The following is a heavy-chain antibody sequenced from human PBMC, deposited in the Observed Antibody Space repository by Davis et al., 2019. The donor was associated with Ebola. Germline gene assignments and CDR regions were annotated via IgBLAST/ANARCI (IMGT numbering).Heavy chain of an antibody. Sequence: ASVKVSCKASGYTFTSYGISWVRPAPGQGLEWMGWISAYNGNTNYAQKLQGRVTMTTDTSTSTAYMELRSLRSDDTAVYYCARDPIKHCTGGVCQGGVDYWGQGTLVTVSS. CDR3: ARDPIKHCTGGVCQGGVDY. J-gene: IGHJ4*02. V-gene: IGHV1-18*01. CDR2: ISAYNGNT. D-gene: IGHD2-8*02. CDR1: GYTFTSYG.